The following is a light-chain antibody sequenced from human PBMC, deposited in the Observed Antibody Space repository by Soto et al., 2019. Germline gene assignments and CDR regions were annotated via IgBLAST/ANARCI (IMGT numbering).Light chain of an antibody. Sequence: QTVVTQEPSLTVSPGGTVTLTCASSTGAVTSGNYPSWFQQKPGQTPRTLIYTTNKKHSWTPARFSGSLLGDKAALTLSGAQPEVEAEYYCLLYYGGAQLVFGGGTKLTVL. CDR1: TGAVTSGNY. J-gene: IGLJ3*02. CDR3: LLYYGGAQLV. CDR2: TTN. V-gene: IGLV7-43*01.